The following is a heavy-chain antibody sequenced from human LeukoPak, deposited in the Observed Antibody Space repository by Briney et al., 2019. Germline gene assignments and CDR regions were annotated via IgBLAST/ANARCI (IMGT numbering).Heavy chain of an antibody. V-gene: IGHV3-23*01. D-gene: IGHD6-6*01. CDR1: GFTFSSYW. J-gene: IGHJ4*02. CDR2: IGGSGGST. CDR3: AKNLDSSWSPYYFDY. Sequence: EPGGSLRLSCAASGFTFSSYWMHWVRQAPGKGLEWVSAIGGSGGSTYYADSVKGRFTISRDNSKNTLYLQMNSLRAEDTAVYYCAKNLDSSWSPYYFDYWGQGTLVTVSS.